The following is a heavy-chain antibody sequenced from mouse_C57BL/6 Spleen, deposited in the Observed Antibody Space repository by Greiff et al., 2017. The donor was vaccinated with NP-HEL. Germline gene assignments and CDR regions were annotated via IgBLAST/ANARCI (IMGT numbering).Heavy chain of an antibody. D-gene: IGHD1-1*01. CDR3: TTDYGSSLY. J-gene: IGHJ3*01. V-gene: IGHV14-4*01. Sequence: EVQLQQSGAELVRPGASVKLSCTASGFNIKAAYMHWVKQRPEPGLEWIGWIYHENGDTEYASKVQGKATITADPASSTAYLQLRSLTSADTAVYYCTTDYGSSLYWGQGTLVTVSA. CDR1: GFNIKAAY. CDR2: IYHENGDT.